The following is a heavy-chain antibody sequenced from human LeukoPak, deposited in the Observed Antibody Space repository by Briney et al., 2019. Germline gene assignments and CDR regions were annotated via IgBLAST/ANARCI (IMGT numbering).Heavy chain of an antibody. D-gene: IGHD2-2*01. V-gene: IGHV1-24*01. CDR1: GYTLTELS. CDR3: AGRDCSSTSCPFDY. J-gene: IGHJ4*02. Sequence: ASVKVSCKVSGYTLTELSMHWVRQAPGKGLEWMGGFDPEDGETNYAQKFQGRVTMTEDTSTDTAYMELSSLRSEDTAVYYCAGRDCSSTSCPFDYWGQGTLVTVSS. CDR2: FDPEDGET.